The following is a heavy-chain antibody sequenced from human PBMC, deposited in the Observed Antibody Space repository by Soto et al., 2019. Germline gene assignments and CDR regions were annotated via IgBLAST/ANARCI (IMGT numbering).Heavy chain of an antibody. Sequence: TLSLTCSVSGDSISRGGFFWSWIRQHPGGGLEWIGYIYYSGSTYYNPSLKSRVNISVDTSKNHFSLTLGSVTAPDTAVYYCARGAMLRGPGYYYDLDVWGQATTVTVS. J-gene: IGHJ6*02. CDR2: IYYSGST. V-gene: IGHV4-31*03. CDR1: GDSISRGGFF. CDR3: ARGAMLRGPGYYYDLDV. D-gene: IGHD3-16*01.